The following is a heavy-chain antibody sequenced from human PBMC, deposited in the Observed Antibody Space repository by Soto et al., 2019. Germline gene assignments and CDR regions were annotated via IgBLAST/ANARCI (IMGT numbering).Heavy chain of an antibody. CDR1: GYRFASYW. V-gene: IGHV5-51*01. CDR3: ARNRLRQYYYGMDV. D-gene: IGHD3-10*01. CDR2: IYPGDSDT. J-gene: IGHJ6*02. Sequence: GVSLKISCQGSGYRFASYWIAWVRKMTGKGLEWVGVIYPGDSDTRYSPSFRGQVTISADKSISHVYLQWSSLKASDTAMYYCARNRLRQYYYGMDVWGQGTTVTVSS.